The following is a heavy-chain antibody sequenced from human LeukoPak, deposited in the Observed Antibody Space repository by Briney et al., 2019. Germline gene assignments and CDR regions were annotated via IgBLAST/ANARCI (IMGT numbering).Heavy chain of an antibody. CDR1: GFTFSSYS. V-gene: IGHV3-21*01. CDR2: ISSSSSYI. D-gene: IGHD5-18*01. CDR3: ARDAAMVKSEAFDI. Sequence: GGSLRLSCAASGFTFSSYSMIWVRQAPGKGLEWVSSISSSSSYIYYADSVKGRFTISRDNAKNSLYLQMNSLRAEDTAVYCCARDAAMVKSEAFDIWGQGTMVTVSS. J-gene: IGHJ3*02.